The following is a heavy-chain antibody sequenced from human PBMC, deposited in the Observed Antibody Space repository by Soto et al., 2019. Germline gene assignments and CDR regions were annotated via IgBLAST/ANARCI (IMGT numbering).Heavy chain of an antibody. Sequence: SVKVSCKASGGTFSSYAISWVRQAPGQGLEWMGGIIPIFGAANYAQKFQGRVTITADKSTSAAYMELSSLRSEDTAVYYCASLTPGYGMDVWRQGPTVTVSS. D-gene: IGHD3-9*01. J-gene: IGHJ6*02. CDR1: GGTFSSYA. CDR2: IIPIFGAA. CDR3: ASLTPGYGMDV. V-gene: IGHV1-69*06.